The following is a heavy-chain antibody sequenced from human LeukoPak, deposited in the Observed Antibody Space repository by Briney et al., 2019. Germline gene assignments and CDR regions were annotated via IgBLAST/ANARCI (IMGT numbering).Heavy chain of an antibody. V-gene: IGHV3-48*01. D-gene: IGHD1-26*01. CDR3: ASWELDYHFDY. CDR2: ISSSSSTI. Sequence: GGSLRLSCAASGFTFSSYSMNWVRQAPGKGLEWVSYISSSSSTIYYADSVKGRFTISRDNAKNSLYLQMNSLRAEDTAVYYCASWELDYHFDYWGQGTLVTVSS. CDR1: GFTFSSYS. J-gene: IGHJ4*02.